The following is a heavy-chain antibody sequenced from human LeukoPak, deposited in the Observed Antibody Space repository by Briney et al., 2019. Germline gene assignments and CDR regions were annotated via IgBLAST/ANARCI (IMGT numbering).Heavy chain of an antibody. J-gene: IGHJ5*02. V-gene: IGHV3-7*01. CDR2: IKQDGSET. D-gene: IGHD5-24*01. Sequence: GGSLRLSCAASGFTFRSYWMTWVRQSPGKGLEWVANIKQDGSETYHVDSVKGRFTISRDNAKDSLYLEMNSLRAEDTAVYYCARDVATISNWFDPWGQGTLVTVSS. CDR3: ARDVATISNWFDP. CDR1: GFTFRSYW.